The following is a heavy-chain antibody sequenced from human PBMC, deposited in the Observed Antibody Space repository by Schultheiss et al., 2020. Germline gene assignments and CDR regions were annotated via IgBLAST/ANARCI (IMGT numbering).Heavy chain of an antibody. Sequence: GGSLRLSCAASGFTFSSYWMSWVRQAPGKGLEWVANIKQDGSEKYYVDSVKGRFTISRDNAKNSLYLQMNSLRAEDTAVYYCARMYYYDSSGYYWNWGQGTLVTVSS. CDR2: IKQDGSEK. D-gene: IGHD3-22*01. CDR1: GFTFSSYW. V-gene: IGHV3-7*01. CDR3: ARMYYYDSSGYYWN. J-gene: IGHJ4*02.